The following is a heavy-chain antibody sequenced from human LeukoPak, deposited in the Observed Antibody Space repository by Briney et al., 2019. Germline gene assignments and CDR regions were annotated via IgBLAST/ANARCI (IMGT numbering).Heavy chain of an antibody. CDR1: GGSISSGGYY. J-gene: IGHJ5*02. CDR2: IYYSGST. V-gene: IGHV4-31*03. D-gene: IGHD6-13*01. Sequence: SQTLSLTCTVSGGSISSGGYYWSWIRQHPGKGLEWIGYIYYSGSTYYNPSLKSRVTISVDTSKNQFSLKLSSVTAADTAVYYCARHSYSIHWFDPWGQGTLVTVSS. CDR3: ARHSYSIHWFDP.